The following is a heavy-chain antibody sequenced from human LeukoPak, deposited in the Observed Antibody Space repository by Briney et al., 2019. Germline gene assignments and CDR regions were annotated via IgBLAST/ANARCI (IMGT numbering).Heavy chain of an antibody. CDR2: INAGNGNT. Sequence: ASVNVSCKASGYTFTSYAMHWVRQAPGQRLEWMGWINAGNGNTKYSQKFQGRVTITRDTSASTAYMELSSLRSEDTAVYYCARDRALYGSGRGYDYWGQGTLVTVSS. D-gene: IGHD3-10*01. J-gene: IGHJ4*02. CDR3: ARDRALYGSGRGYDY. CDR1: GYTFTSYA. V-gene: IGHV1-3*01.